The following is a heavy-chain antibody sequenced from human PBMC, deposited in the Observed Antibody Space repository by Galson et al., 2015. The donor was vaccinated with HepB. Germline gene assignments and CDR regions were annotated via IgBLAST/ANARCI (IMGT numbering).Heavy chain of an antibody. J-gene: IGHJ3*02. CDR2: INAGNGNT. V-gene: IGHV1-3*01. CDR1: GYTFTSYT. Sequence: SVKVSCKASGYTFTSYTMHWVRQAPGQRLEWMGWINAGNGNTKYSQKFQGRVTITRDTSASTAYMELSSLRSEDTAVYYCARVGGTYCSSTSCYTPPGDAFDIWGQGTMVTVSS. D-gene: IGHD2-2*02. CDR3: ARVGGTYCSSTSCYTPPGDAFDI.